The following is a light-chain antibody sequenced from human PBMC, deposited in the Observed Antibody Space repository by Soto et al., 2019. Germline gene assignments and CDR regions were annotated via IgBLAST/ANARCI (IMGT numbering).Light chain of an antibody. Sequence: EIVMTQSPATLSVSPGERATLSCRASQSVSYNLAWYQQKPGQGPRPLICGAFTRATGIPARFRGSGSGTEFTLTITSLQSEDFAVYYCQQYKKWPPLTFGGGTKVEIK. J-gene: IGKJ4*01. CDR3: QQYKKWPPLT. CDR2: GAF. CDR1: QSVSYN. V-gene: IGKV3-15*01.